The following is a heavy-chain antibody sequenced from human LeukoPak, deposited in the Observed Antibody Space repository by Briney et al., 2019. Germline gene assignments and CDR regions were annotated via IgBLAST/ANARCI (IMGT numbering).Heavy chain of an antibody. D-gene: IGHD3-22*01. Sequence: GGSLRLSCAASGFTFSSYAMSWVREAPGEGLEWVSAISGSGGSTYYADSVKGRFTISRDNSKNTLYLQMNSLRAEDTAVYYCAKDSVNGGYYDSSGYSDYWGQGTLVTVSS. CDR1: GFTFSSYA. V-gene: IGHV3-23*01. J-gene: IGHJ4*02. CDR3: AKDSVNGGYYDSSGYSDY. CDR2: ISGSGGST.